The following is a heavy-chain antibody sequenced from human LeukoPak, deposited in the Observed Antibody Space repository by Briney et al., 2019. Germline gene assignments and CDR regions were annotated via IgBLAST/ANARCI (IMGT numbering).Heavy chain of an antibody. CDR1: GFTFSSYW. J-gene: IGHJ4*02. Sequence: GGSLRLSCAATGFTFSSYWMHWVRQAPGKGLVWVSRTNSDGSSTSYADSVKGRFTISRDNAKNTLYLQMNSLRAEDTAVYYCASGFRYGHYWGQGTLVTVSS. CDR2: TNSDGSST. D-gene: IGHD3-9*01. V-gene: IGHV3-74*01. CDR3: ASGFRYGHY.